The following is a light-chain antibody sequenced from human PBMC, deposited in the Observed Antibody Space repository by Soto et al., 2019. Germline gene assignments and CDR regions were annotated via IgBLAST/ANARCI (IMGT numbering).Light chain of an antibody. CDR1: PGTDANY. CDR3: HHYGKFPLT. J-gene: IGKJ3*01. V-gene: IGKV3-20*01. Sequence: EVVVTQSPGTLSLSPAERATLSCRASPGTDANYLTWYQQKPGQAPRLLIYGASSRATAIPDRFSGSGSRTAFTLTISRLEPDDFSMYYCHHYGKFPLTCGTGLRLDIK. CDR2: GAS.